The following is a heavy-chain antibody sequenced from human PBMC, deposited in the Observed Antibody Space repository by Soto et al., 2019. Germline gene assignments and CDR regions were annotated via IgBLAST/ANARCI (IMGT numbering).Heavy chain of an antibody. V-gene: IGHV4-4*07. J-gene: IGHJ4*02. CDR1: GDSITTSY. Sequence: QVHLQESGPGLVKPSETLSLTCSVSGDSITTSYWNWIRQPAGKGLEWIGRIYTGGDTNYNPSLKSRLSLSMDTSKNQFSLNLRSVAAADTAVYYCAREYTSPDDGPMPYYIDFWSQGTLVTVSS. CDR2: IYTGGDT. D-gene: IGHD1-1*01. CDR3: AREYTSPDDGPMPYYIDF.